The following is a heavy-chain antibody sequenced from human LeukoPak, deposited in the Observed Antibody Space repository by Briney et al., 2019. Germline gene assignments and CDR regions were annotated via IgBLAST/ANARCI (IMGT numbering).Heavy chain of an antibody. D-gene: IGHD3-10*01. CDR2: ISYDGSNK. J-gene: IGHJ6*02. CDR1: GFTFSSYG. Sequence: HPGRSLRLSCAASGFTFSSYGMHWVRQAPGKGLEWVAVISYDGSNKYYADSVKGRFTISRDSSKNTLYLQMNSLRAEDTAVYYCAKEITMVRGVIITGGLYYYYGMDVWGQGTTVTVSS. CDR3: AKEITMVRGVIITGGLYYYYGMDV. V-gene: IGHV3-30*18.